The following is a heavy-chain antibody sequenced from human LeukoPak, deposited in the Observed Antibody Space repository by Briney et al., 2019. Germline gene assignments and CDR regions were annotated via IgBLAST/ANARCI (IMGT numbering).Heavy chain of an antibody. CDR2: ISSSSSYI. CDR3: ARSGESDYHYYYMDV. J-gene: IGHJ6*03. D-gene: IGHD4-17*01. CDR1: GFTFSSYS. V-gene: IGHV3-21*01. Sequence: PGGSLRLSCAASGFTFSSYSMNWVRQAPGKGLEWVSSISSSSSYIYYADSVKGRFTISRDNAKNSLYLQMNSLRAEDTAVYYCARSGESDYHYYYMDVWGKGTTVTVSS.